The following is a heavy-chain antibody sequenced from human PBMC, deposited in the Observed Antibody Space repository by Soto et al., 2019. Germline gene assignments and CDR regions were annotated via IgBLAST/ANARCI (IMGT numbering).Heavy chain of an antibody. J-gene: IGHJ3*02. D-gene: IGHD3-22*01. V-gene: IGHV1-69*12. CDR3: ARDLGDSSGYYWLDVAFDI. Sequence: QVQLVQSGAEVKKPGSSVKVSCKASGGTFSSYAISWVRQAPGQGLEWMGGIIPIFGTANYAQKFQGRVTITADESTSTAYMELSSLRSEDTAVYCCARDLGDSSGYYWLDVAFDIWGQGTMVTVSS. CDR2: IIPIFGTA. CDR1: GGTFSSYA.